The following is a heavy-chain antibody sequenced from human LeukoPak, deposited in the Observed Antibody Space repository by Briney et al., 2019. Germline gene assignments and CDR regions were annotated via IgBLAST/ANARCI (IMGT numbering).Heavy chain of an antibody. J-gene: IGHJ4*02. V-gene: IGHV5-51*01. D-gene: IGHD3-10*01. CDR1: GYSFTSYW. CDR3: ARRSEDYDSGTDYNPTLPADY. CDR2: IYPGDSDT. Sequence: GESLKVSCKGSGYSFTSYWIGWVRQMPGKGLEWMGIIYPGDSDTRYSPSFQGQVTISADKSISTAYLQWSSLKASDSAIYYCARRSEDYDSGTDYNPTLPADYWGQGTLVTVSS.